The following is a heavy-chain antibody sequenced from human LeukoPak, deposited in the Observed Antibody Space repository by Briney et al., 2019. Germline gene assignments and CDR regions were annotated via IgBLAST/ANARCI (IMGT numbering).Heavy chain of an antibody. J-gene: IGHJ6*03. D-gene: IGHD3-22*01. Sequence: GGSLRLSCAASGFTFSSYSMNWVRQAPGKGLEWVSPISSSSSYIYYAGSVKGRFTISRDNAKNSLYLQMNSLRAEDTAVYYCARDVRGTMIVAVRTYYYMDVWGKGTTVTVSS. CDR3: ARDVRGTMIVAVRTYYYMDV. CDR1: GFTFSSYS. CDR2: ISSSSSYI. V-gene: IGHV3-21*01.